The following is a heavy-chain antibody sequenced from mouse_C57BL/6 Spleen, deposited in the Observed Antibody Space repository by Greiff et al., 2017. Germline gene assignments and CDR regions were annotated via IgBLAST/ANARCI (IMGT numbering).Heavy chain of an antibody. CDR1: GYTFTSYW. Sequence: QVQLKQPGAELVKPGASVKLSCKASGYTFTSYWMHWVKQRPGQGLEWIGMIHPNSGSTNYNEKFKSKATLTVDKSSSTAYMQLSSLTSEDSAVXYCARGGDGSRYYYAMDYWGQGTSVTVSS. CDR2: IHPNSGST. V-gene: IGHV1-64*01. CDR3: ARGGDGSRYYYAMDY. J-gene: IGHJ4*01. D-gene: IGHD1-1*01.